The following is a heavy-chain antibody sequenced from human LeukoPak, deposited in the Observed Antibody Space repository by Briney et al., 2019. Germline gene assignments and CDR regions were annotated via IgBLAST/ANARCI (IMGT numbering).Heavy chain of an antibody. V-gene: IGHV1-58*01. D-gene: IGHD3-10*01. Sequence: ASVKVSCKASGFTFTSSAVQWVRQARGQRLEWIGWIVVGSGNTNYAQKFQERVTITRDMSTSTAYMELSSLRSEDTAAYYCAALINGSGSFVWFDPWGQGTLVTVSS. J-gene: IGHJ5*02. CDR2: IVVGSGNT. CDR1: GFTFTSSA. CDR3: AALINGSGSFVWFDP.